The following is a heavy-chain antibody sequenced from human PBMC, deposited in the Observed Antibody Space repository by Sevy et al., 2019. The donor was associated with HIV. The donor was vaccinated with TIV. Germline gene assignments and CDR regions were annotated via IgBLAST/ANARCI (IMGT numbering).Heavy chain of an antibody. CDR1: GYTFTGYY. V-gene: IGHV1-2*02. D-gene: IGHD5-12*01. CDR3: ARVHRRNDIVATIEAFDI. Sequence: ASVKVSCKASGYTFTGYYMHWVRQAPGQGLEWMGWINPNRGGTNYAQKFQGRVTMTRDTSISTAYMELSRLRSEDTAVYYCARVHRRNDIVATIEAFDIWGQGTMVTVSS. CDR2: INPNRGGT. J-gene: IGHJ3*02.